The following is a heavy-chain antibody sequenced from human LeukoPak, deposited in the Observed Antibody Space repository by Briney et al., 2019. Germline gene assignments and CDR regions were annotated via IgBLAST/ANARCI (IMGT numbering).Heavy chain of an antibody. CDR1: GGSISSGDYY. Sequence: PSETLSLTCTVSGGSISSGDYYWCWIRQPPGKGLEWVGYIYYSGSTYYNPSLKSRVTISVDTSKNQFSLKLSSVTAADTAVYYCARAGGVTTVTHFDYWGQGTLVTVSS. V-gene: IGHV4-30-4*08. CDR3: ARAGGVTTVTHFDY. D-gene: IGHD4-11*01. CDR2: IYYSGST. J-gene: IGHJ4*02.